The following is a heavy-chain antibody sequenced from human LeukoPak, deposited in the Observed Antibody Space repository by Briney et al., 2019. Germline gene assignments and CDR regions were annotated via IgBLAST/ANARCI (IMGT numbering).Heavy chain of an antibody. V-gene: IGHV1-46*01. CDR1: GGTFSSYA. CDR2: INPSGGST. CDR3: ARPYYYGSGSYYLY. D-gene: IGHD3-10*01. J-gene: IGHJ4*02. Sequence: ASVKVSCKASGGTFSSYAISWVRQAPGQGLEWMGIINPSGGSTSYAQKFQGRVTMTRDTSTSTVYMELSSLRSEDTAVYYCARPYYYGSGSYYLYWGQGTLVTVSS.